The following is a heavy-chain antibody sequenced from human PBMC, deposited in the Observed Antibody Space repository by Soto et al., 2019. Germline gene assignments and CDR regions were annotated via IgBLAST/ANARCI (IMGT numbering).Heavy chain of an antibody. CDR1: GFTFSSYA. V-gene: IGHV3-30-3*01. D-gene: IGHD4-17*01. Sequence: QVQLVESGGGVGQPGRSLRLSCAASGFTFSSYAMHWVRQAPGKGLEWVAVISYDGSNKYYADSVKGRFTISRDNSKNTLYLQMNSLRAEDTAVYYCARTLLGTTVYFQHWGQGTQDSVSS. J-gene: IGHJ1*01. CDR2: ISYDGSNK. CDR3: ARTLLGTTVYFQH.